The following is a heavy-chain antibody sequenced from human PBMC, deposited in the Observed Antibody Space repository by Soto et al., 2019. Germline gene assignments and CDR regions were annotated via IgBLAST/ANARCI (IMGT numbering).Heavy chain of an antibody. V-gene: IGHV1-69*12. J-gene: IGHJ4*02. Sequence: QVQLVQSGAEVKKPGSSVKVSCKASGGTFSNHAISWVRQAPGQGLEWMGGFIPIFATANYAQKFQGRVTITADESTSTVYMELSSLRSADTAVYYCARDLSVVATGSLGWGQGTLVTVSS. CDR1: GGTFSNHA. CDR3: ARDLSVVATGSLG. D-gene: IGHD6-13*01. CDR2: FIPIFATA.